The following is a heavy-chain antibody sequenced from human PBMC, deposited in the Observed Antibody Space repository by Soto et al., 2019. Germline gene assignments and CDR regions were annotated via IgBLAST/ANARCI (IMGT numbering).Heavy chain of an antibody. CDR2: IYYSGST. Sequence: PSETLSLTCTASGGSISSSSYYWGWIRQPPGKGLEWIGSIYYSGSTYYNPSLKSRVTISVDTSKNQFSLKLSSVTAADTAVYYCARQIGGYSGYDFYYWGQGTLVTVSS. J-gene: IGHJ4*02. V-gene: IGHV4-39*01. CDR3: ARQIGGYSGYDFYY. CDR1: GGSISSSSYY. D-gene: IGHD5-12*01.